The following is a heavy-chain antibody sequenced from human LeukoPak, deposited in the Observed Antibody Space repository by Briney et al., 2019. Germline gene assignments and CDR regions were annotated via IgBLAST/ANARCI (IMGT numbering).Heavy chain of an antibody. CDR3: ARAYYYYYMDI. CDR1: GGSISSSSYY. V-gene: IGHV4-39*07. J-gene: IGHJ6*03. Sequence: SETLSLTCTVSGGSISSSSYYWGWIRQPPGKGLEWIGSIYYSGSTYYNPSLKSRVTISVDTSKNQFSLKLSSVTAADTAVYYCARAYYYYYMDIWGKGTTVTVSS. CDR2: IYYSGST.